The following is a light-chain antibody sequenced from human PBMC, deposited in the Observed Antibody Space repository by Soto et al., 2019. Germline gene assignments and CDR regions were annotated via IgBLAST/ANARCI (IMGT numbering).Light chain of an antibody. V-gene: IGLV2-14*01. CDR2: EVG. CDR3: CSYASGSIYV. Sequence: QSALTQPASVSGSHGQSITISCTGTSSDVGAFNYVSWYLQYPGKAPKLMIYEVGNRPSGVSNRFSGSKSGNTASLTISGLQAEDEADDYCCSYASGSIYVFGTGTKLTVL. J-gene: IGLJ1*01. CDR1: SSDVGAFNY.